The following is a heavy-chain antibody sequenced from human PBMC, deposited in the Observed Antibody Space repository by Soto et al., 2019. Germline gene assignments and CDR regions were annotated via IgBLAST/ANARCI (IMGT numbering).Heavy chain of an antibody. V-gene: IGHV1-58*01. D-gene: IGHD5-12*01. CDR3: EADIASGYDSNYIDY. CDR2: IVVGSGNT. J-gene: IGHJ4*02. Sequence: ASVKVSCKASGFTFTSSAVQWVRQARGQRLEWIGWIVVGSGNTNYAQKFQERVTITRDMSTSTAYMELSSLRSEDTAVYYCEADIASGYDSNYIDYCGQGTLVTVYS. CDR1: GFTFTSSA.